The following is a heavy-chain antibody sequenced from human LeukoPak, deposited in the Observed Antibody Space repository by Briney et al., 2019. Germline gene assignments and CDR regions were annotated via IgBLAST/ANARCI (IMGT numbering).Heavy chain of an antibody. CDR3: ARETTVTPRWFDP. Sequence: SETLSLTCTVSGGSISSYYWSWIRQPPGKGLEWIGYIYYSGSTNYNPSLESRVIISVDTSKNQFSLRLSSVTAADTAVYYCARETTVTPRWFDPWGQGTLVTVSS. CDR2: IYYSGST. D-gene: IGHD4-17*01. J-gene: IGHJ5*02. V-gene: IGHV4-59*12. CDR1: GGSISSYY.